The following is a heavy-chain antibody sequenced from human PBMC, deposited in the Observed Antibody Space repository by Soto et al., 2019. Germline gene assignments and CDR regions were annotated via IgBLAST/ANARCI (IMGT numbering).Heavy chain of an antibody. J-gene: IGHJ3*02. Sequence: ASVKVSYKVSGYTLTELSMHWVRQAPGKGLEWMGIIDPEDGETSYAQKFQGRVTMTRDTSTSTVYMELSSLRSEDTAVYYCARDRVTTPTPDAFDIWGQGTMVTVSS. CDR1: GYTLTELS. V-gene: IGHV1-24*01. CDR3: ARDRVTTPTPDAFDI. D-gene: IGHD4-4*01. CDR2: IDPEDGET.